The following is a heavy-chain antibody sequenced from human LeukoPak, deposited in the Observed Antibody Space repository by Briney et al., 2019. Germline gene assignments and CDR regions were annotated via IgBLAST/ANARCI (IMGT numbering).Heavy chain of an antibody. V-gene: IGHV4-39*07. CDR2: IYYSGST. Sequence: SQTLSLTCTVSGGSISSSSYYWGWIRQPPGKGLEWIGSIYYSGSTYYNPSLKSRVTISVDTSKNQFSLKLSSVTAADTAVYYCARGKGPRPDYWGQGTLVTVSS. J-gene: IGHJ4*02. CDR3: ARGKGPRPDY. CDR1: GGSISSSSYY.